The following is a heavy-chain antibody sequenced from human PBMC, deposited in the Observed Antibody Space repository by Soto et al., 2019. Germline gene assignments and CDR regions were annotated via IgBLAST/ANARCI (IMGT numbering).Heavy chain of an antibody. J-gene: IGHJ6*02. D-gene: IGHD3-3*01. CDR1: GFTFSSYA. CDR3: ARGIQHYDFWSGTHSQIKVYYGMDV. CDR2: ISYDGSNK. V-gene: IGHV3-30-3*01. Sequence: QVQLVESGGGVVQPGRSLRLSCAASGFTFSSYAMHWVRQAPGKGLEWVAVISYDGSNKYYADSVKGRFTISRDNSKNTLYLQMNSLRAEDTAVYYCARGIQHYDFWSGTHSQIKVYYGMDVWGQGTTVTVSS.